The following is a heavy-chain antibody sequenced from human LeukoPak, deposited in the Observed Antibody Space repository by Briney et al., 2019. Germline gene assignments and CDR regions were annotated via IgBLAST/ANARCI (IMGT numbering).Heavy chain of an antibody. D-gene: IGHD6-13*01. CDR1: GYTLTELS. CDR3: ATVLQAATGAKFAY. J-gene: IGHJ4*02. Sequence: ASVKVSCKVSGYTLTELSMHWVRQAPGKGLEWLGGFDPEDGETIYAQKFQGRVTMTEDTSTDTAYMELSSLRFEDTAVYYCATVLQAATGAKFAYWGQGTLVTVSS. V-gene: IGHV1-24*01. CDR2: FDPEDGET.